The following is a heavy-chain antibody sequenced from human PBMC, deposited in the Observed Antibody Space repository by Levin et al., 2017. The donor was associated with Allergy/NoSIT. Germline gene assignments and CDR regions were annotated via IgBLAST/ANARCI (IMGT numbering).Heavy chain of an antibody. D-gene: IGHD2-2*01. V-gene: IGHV3-21*01. CDR1: GFTFSSYS. CDR3: AREGSNGMDV. Sequence: GGSLRLSCAASGFTFSSYSMTWVRQAPGKGLEWVSSISMSSSYIYYADSVKGRFTISRDNAKNSLYLQMNSLRAEDTTVYYCAREGSNGMDVWGQGTTVTVSS. CDR2: ISMSSSYI. J-gene: IGHJ6*02.